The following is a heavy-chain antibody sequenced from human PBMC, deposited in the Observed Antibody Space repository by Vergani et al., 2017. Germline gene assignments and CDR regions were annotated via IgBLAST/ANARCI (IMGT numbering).Heavy chain of an antibody. CDR3: ARLSYDTTPYLQGGYDC. D-gene: IGHD3-22*01. CDR1: GFTFSNSA. Sequence: EVHLLESGGGQVEAGGSLRLSCVASGFTFSNSAMSWVRQTSGKGLEWVSAISGHGDRTYYADSVKGRFTISRANSKNMLYLQMNSLRAEDTAVYYCARLSYDTTPYLQGGYDCWGQGTLVSVSS. V-gene: IGHV3-23*01. CDR2: ISGHGDRT. J-gene: IGHJ4*02.